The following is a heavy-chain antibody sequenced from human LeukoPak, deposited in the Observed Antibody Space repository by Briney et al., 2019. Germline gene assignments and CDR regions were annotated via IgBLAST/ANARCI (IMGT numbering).Heavy chain of an antibody. CDR1: GFTFNYHF. V-gene: IGHV3-72*01. CDR3: ARVRDAFDYYYLDI. CDR2: DRNSGHSYTT. J-gene: IGHJ6*03. Sequence: GGSLRLSCVVSGFTFNYHFMDWVRQAPGKGLEWVGRDRNSGHSYTTEYAASVKGRITISRDDSKSSLYLQFSSLKTEDAGVYYCARVRDAFDYYYLDIWGKGTAVSVSS. D-gene: IGHD2/OR15-2a*01.